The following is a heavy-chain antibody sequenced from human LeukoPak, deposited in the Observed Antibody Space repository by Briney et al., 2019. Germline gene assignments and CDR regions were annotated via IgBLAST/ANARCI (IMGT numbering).Heavy chain of an antibody. D-gene: IGHD4-17*01. V-gene: IGHV1-18*01. Sequence: ASVKVSCKASGYTFTSYGISWVRQAPGQGLEWMGWISAYNGNTNYAQKLQGRVTMTTDTSTSIAYVELRSLRSDDTAVYYCARVLYYGDFAFDIWGQGTMVTVSS. CDR2: ISAYNGNT. CDR1: GYTFTSYG. CDR3: ARVLYYGDFAFDI. J-gene: IGHJ3*02.